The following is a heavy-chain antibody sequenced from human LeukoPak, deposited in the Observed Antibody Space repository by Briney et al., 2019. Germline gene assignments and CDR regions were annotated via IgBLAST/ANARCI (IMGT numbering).Heavy chain of an antibody. D-gene: IGHD5-18*01. CDR1: GFTFSSYA. CDR2: ISSNGGST. J-gene: IGHJ4*02. V-gene: IGHV3-64*01. CDR3: ARAPQRGYSYGYGDY. Sequence: PGGSLRLSCAAPGFTFSSYAMHWVRQAPGKGLEYVSAISSNGGSTYYANSVKGRFTISRDNSKNTLYLQMGSLRAEDMAVYYCARAPQRGYSYGYGDYWGQGTLVTVSS.